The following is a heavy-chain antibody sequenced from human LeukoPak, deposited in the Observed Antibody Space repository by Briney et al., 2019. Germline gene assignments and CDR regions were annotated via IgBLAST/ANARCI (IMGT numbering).Heavy chain of an antibody. V-gene: IGHV3-23*01. Sequence: GGSLRLSCAASGFTVSSNCMSWVRQAPGKRLEWVTAISGSGGSTYYADSVKGRFTISRDNSKNTLYLRMNSLRAEDTAVYYCAKGATQWELTGDAFDIWGQGTMVTVSS. CDR1: GFTVSSNC. D-gene: IGHD1-26*01. J-gene: IGHJ3*02. CDR2: ISGSGGST. CDR3: AKGATQWELTGDAFDI.